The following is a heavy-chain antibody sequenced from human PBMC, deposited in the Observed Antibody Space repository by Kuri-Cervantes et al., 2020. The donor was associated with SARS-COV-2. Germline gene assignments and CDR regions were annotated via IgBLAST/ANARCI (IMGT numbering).Heavy chain of an antibody. V-gene: IGHV3-21*01. CDR1: GFTFSSYS. D-gene: IGHD2-15*01. J-gene: IGHJ4*02. Sequence: GGSLRLSCAASGFTFSSYSMNWVRQAPGKGLEWVSSISSSSSYIYYADSVKGRFTISRDNAKKSLYLQMNSLRAEDTAVYYCARGSGGSYNLNFDNWGQGTLVTVSS. CDR2: ISSSSSYI. CDR3: ARGSGGSYNLNFDN.